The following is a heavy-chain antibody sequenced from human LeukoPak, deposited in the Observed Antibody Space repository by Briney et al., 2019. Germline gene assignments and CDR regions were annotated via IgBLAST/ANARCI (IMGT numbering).Heavy chain of an antibody. CDR2: IIPIFGTA. D-gene: IGHD2-15*01. J-gene: IGHJ1*01. Sequence: SVKVSCKASGGTFSSYAISWVRQAPGQGLEWMGGIIPIFGTANYAQKFQGRVTITADESTSTAYMELSSLRSEDTAVYYCARDPLGLSTPCFQHWGQGTLVTVSS. V-gene: IGHV1-69*01. CDR1: GGTFSSYA. CDR3: ARDPLGLSTPCFQH.